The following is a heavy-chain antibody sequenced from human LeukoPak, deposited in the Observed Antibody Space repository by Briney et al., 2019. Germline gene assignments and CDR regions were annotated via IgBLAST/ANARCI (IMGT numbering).Heavy chain of an antibody. J-gene: IGHJ5*02. CDR3: ARGDYVWGSYRYFWFDP. CDR1: GYNFTNYY. CDR2: IDPRGGSR. Sequence: ASVKVSCKASGYNFTNYYIHWVRQAPGQGLEWLGMIDPRGGSRSFAQKFQGTVTMTRDTSTSTVYMQLSSLSSEDTAVYYCARGDYVWGSYRYFWFDPWGQGTLVTVSS. V-gene: IGHV1-46*01. D-gene: IGHD3-16*02.